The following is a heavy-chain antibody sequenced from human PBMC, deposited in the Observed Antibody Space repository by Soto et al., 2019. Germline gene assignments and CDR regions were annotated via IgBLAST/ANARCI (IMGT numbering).Heavy chain of an antibody. CDR3: AKDLWELSYYFDY. CDR1: GLTFSNYA. J-gene: IGHJ4*02. D-gene: IGHD1-26*01. CDR2: IRGSGGIT. V-gene: IGHV3-23*01. Sequence: GGSLRLSCVASGLTFSNYAMSWVRQAPGKGLEWVSGIRGSGGITQYADSVKGRFTISRDNSKNTLYLQMNSLRAEDTAVYFCAKDLWELSYYFDYWGQGSLVTVSS.